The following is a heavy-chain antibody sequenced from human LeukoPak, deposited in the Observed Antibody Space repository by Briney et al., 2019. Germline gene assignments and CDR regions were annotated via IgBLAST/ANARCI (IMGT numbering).Heavy chain of an antibody. V-gene: IGHV1-46*01. D-gene: IGHD2-2*01. J-gene: IGHJ2*01. CDR3: ARDLGVVPGRRWYFDL. Sequence: GASVKVSCKASGYTFTGYYMHWVRQAPGQGLEWMGWINPSGGSTSYAQKFQGRVTMTRDTSTSTVYMELSSLRSEDTAVYYCARDLGVVPGRRWYFDLWGRGTLVTVSS. CDR1: GYTFTGYY. CDR2: INPSGGST.